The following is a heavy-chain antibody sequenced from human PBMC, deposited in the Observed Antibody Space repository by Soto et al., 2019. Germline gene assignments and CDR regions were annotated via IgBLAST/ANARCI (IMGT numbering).Heavy chain of an antibody. CDR3: ARGEDIVVVPAATQFAY. J-gene: IGHJ4*02. CDR2: IYYSGST. CDR1: GGSISSYY. Sequence: QVQLQESGPGLVKPSETLSLTCSFSGGSISSYYWSWIRQPPGKGLEWIGYIYYSGSTNYNPSLKSRVTISVATSKNQFSLKLSCVTAADTAVYYCARGEDIVVVPAATQFAYWGQGTLVTVSS. D-gene: IGHD2-2*01. V-gene: IGHV4-59*01.